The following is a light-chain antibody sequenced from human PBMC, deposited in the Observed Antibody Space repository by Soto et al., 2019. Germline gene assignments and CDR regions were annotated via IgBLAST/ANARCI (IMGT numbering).Light chain of an antibody. V-gene: IGKV1-5*03. CDR2: KAS. CDR3: QHYNSYSEA. Sequence: DIQMTQSPSTLSGSVGDRVTITCRASQTISSWLAWYQQKPGKAPKLLIYKASTLKSGVPSRFSDSGSGTEFTLTISSLQPDDFATYYCQHYNSYSEAFGAGTKVELK. CDR1: QTISSW. J-gene: IGKJ1*01.